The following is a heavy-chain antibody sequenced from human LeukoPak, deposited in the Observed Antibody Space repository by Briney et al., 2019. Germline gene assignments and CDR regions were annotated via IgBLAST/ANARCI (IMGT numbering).Heavy chain of an antibody. J-gene: IGHJ4*02. CDR2: ISGSDGST. V-gene: IGHV3-23*01. CDR1: GITFRNYA. Sequence: PGGSLRLSCAASGITFRNYAMSWVRQAPGKGLEWVSAISGSDGSTHYADSVKDRFTISRDNSKNTLYLQMNSLRAEDTAVYYCARVRSTTSYFYFDYWGQGTLVTVSS. D-gene: IGHD2-2*01. CDR3: ARVRSTTSYFYFDY.